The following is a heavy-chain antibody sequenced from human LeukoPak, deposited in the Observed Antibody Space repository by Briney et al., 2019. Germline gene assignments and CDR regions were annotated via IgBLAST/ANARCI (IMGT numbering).Heavy chain of an antibody. CDR3: VRDRGLGYFDP. V-gene: IGHV3-11*06. J-gene: IGHJ5*02. Sequence: GSLTLSCAASGFTVSSNHKSWIRQAPGRGLEWVSYISGTGSTNYADSVRGRFTISRDNADNSVYLQMDSLRAEDTAVYYCVRDRGLGYFDPWGREPWSPSPQ. CDR2: ISGTGST. CDR1: GFTVSSNH. D-gene: IGHD3-10*01.